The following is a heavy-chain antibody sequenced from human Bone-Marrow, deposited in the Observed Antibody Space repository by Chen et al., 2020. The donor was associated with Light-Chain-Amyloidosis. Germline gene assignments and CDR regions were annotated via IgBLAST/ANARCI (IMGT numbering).Heavy chain of an antibody. CDR3: ARGHSNVYSSSAQRRNWFDP. CDR2: INHSGST. V-gene: IGHV4-34*01. J-gene: IGHJ5*02. D-gene: IGHD6-6*01. CDR1: GGSFSGYY. Sequence: QVQLQQWGAGLLKPSETLSLTCAVYGGSFSGYYWSWIRQPPGKGLEWIGEINHSGSTNYNPSPKGRVTISVDTSKPQFSLKLSSVTAADTAVYYCARGHSNVYSSSAQRRNWFDPWGQGTLVTVSS.